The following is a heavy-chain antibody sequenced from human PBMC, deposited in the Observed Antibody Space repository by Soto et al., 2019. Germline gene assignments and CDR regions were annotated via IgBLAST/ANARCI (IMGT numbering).Heavy chain of an antibody. J-gene: IGHJ5*02. CDR2: INPGNGNT. Sequence: ASVKVSCKASRYTFTSYSMHWVRQAPGQRLEWMGWINPGNGNTKYSQKFQGRVTITRDTSASTAYMELSSLRSEDTAVYYCARGAYHLLTLRCDPWGQGTLVTVSS. CDR1: RYTFTSYS. V-gene: IGHV1-3*01. D-gene: IGHD2-2*01. CDR3: ARGAYHLLTLRCDP.